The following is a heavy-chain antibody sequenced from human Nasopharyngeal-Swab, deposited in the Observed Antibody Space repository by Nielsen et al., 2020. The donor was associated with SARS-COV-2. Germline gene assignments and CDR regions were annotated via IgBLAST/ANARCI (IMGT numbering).Heavy chain of an antibody. Sequence: GGSLRLSCAASGFTISSYSMNWVRQAPGKGLEWVSSISSSSSYIYYADSVKGRFTISRDNAKNSLYLQMNSLRAEDTAVYYCARGGPPTYYDILTGYPYYYYGMDVWGQGTTVTVSS. J-gene: IGHJ6*02. CDR2: ISSSSSYI. CDR1: GFTISSYS. D-gene: IGHD3-9*01. CDR3: ARGGPPTYYDILTGYPYYYYGMDV. V-gene: IGHV3-21*04.